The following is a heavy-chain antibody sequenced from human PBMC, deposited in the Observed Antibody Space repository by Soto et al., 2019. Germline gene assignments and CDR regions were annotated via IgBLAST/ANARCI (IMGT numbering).Heavy chain of an antibody. Sequence: ASVKVSCKASGYTFSSNIIHWVRQAPGQRLEWMGWINGGNGDTKYSQEFQGRVTITRDTSASTAYMELSSLTAEDTSLYYCAREGRISTRCYGAACGGGSYSMDVWGKGTWVTVSS. CDR2: INGGNGDT. CDR3: AREGRISTRCYGAACGGGSYSMDV. D-gene: IGHD2-2*01. J-gene: IGHJ6*03. V-gene: IGHV1-3*01. CDR1: GYTFSSNI.